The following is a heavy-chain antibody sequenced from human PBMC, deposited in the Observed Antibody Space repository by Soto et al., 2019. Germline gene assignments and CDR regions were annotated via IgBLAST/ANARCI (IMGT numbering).Heavy chain of an antibody. Sequence: SVKVSCKSSGGTFSSYAISCVRQAPGQGLEWMGGIIPIFGIINYAQKFQGRVTISADKFTGTAYMELTGLRSDDTAVYYCAGDPDSHYNDSHASSYPWGQGTLVTVSS. CDR3: AGDPDSHYNDSHASSYP. D-gene: IGHD4-4*01. V-gene: IGHV1-69*10. CDR2: IIPIFGII. CDR1: GGTFSSYA. J-gene: IGHJ5*02.